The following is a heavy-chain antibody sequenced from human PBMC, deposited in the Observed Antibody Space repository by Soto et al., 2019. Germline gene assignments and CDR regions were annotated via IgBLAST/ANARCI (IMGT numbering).Heavy chain of an antibody. CDR2: ISWNSGSI. V-gene: IGHV3-9*01. Sequence: GGSLGLSCAASGFTFDDYAMHGVRQAPGKGLEWVSGISWNSGSIGYADSVKGRFTISRDNAKNSLYLQMNSLRAEDTALYYCAKDKGMDGDYFDYWGQGTLVTVSS. CDR3: AKDKGMDGDYFDY. CDR1: GFTFDDYA. D-gene: IGHD2-8*01. J-gene: IGHJ4*02.